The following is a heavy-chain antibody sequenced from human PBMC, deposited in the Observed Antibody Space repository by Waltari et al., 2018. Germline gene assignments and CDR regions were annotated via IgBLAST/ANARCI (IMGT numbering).Heavy chain of an antibody. CDR3: ARQGDYETSAFDY. V-gene: IGHV4-39*01. Sequence: QLQLQESGPGLVKPSETLSLTCTVSGGSISSSSYYWGWIRQPPGKGLEWIGSIYYSGSTYYNPSLKSRVTISVDTSKNQFSLKLSSVTAADTAVYYCARQGDYETSAFDYWGQGNLVTVSS. CDR2: IYYSGST. J-gene: IGHJ4*02. D-gene: IGHD4-17*01. CDR1: GGSISSSSYY.